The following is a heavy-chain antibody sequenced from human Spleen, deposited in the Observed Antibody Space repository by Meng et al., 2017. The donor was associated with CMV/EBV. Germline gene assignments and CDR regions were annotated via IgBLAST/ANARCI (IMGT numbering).Heavy chain of an antibody. D-gene: IGHD5-24*01. CDR2: IYLTGST. Sequence: ESLKISCTVSAGFISISTYSWGWIRQPLGKGLEWIARIYLTGSTYYNPALKSRATISIDTSKSQFSLKLNSVTAADTAVYYCAREIQLWMAAYDNWGQGTLVTVSS. CDR1: AGFISISTYS. CDR3: AREIQLWMAAYDN. J-gene: IGHJ4*02. V-gene: IGHV4-39*07.